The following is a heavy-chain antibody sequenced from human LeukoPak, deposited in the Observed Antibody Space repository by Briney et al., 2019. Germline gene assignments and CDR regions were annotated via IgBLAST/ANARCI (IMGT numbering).Heavy chain of an antibody. CDR1: GYSFTSYW. J-gene: IGHJ3*02. CDR2: IYPGDSDT. Sequence: GGSLKISCKGSGYSFTSYWIGWVRQMPGKGLEWMGIIYPGDSDTRYSPSFQGQVTISADKSISTAYLQWSSLKASDTAMYYCARFVSDQLPSTDAFDIWGQGTMVTVSS. V-gene: IGHV5-51*01. CDR3: ARFVSDQLPSTDAFDI. D-gene: IGHD2-2*01.